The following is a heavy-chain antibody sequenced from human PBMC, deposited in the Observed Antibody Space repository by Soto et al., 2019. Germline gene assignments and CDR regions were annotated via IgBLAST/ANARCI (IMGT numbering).Heavy chain of an antibody. CDR3: AREAADSSMVDS. Sequence: ASETMSLTCTVSGGSIRSYYWTWIRQPPGKGLEWHGYIFYSGSTFYHPSLKSRATTSIHTSKSQFTLQLTAVTAADSAVYDCAREAADSSMVDSWGQGTLVTVSS. D-gene: IGHD5-18*01. CDR2: IFYSGST. CDR1: GGSIRSYY. V-gene: IGHV4-59*01. J-gene: IGHJ4*02.